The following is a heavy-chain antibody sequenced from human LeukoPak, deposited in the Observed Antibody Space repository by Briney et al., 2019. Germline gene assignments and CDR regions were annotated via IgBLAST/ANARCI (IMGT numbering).Heavy chain of an antibody. CDR1: GGTFSSYA. V-gene: IGHV1-69*04. CDR2: IIPILGIA. D-gene: IGHD3-22*01. Sequence: GASVKVSCKASGGTFSSYAIIWVRQAPGQGLEWMGRIIPILGIANYAQKFQGRVTITADKSTSTAYMELSSLRSEDTAVYYCARGGVEKYDSSGIQHWGQGTLVTVSS. CDR3: ARGGVEKYDSSGIQH. J-gene: IGHJ1*01.